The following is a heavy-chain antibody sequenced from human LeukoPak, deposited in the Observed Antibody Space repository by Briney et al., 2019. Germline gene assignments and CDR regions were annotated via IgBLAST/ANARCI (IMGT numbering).Heavy chain of an antibody. D-gene: IGHD1-26*01. CDR2: INHSGST. CDR1: GGSFSGYY. Sequence: PSETLSLTCAVYGGSFSGYYWSWIRQPPGKGLEWIGEINHSGSTNYNPSLKSRVTISVDTSKTQFSLKLSSVTAADTAVYYCARNIVGTPQPAFDYWGQGTLVTVSS. V-gene: IGHV4-34*01. J-gene: IGHJ4*02. CDR3: ARNIVGTPQPAFDY.